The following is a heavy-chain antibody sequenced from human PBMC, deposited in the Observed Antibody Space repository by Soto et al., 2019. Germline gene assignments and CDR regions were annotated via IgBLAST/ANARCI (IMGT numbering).Heavy chain of an antibody. D-gene: IGHD6-19*01. CDR1: GVTFSSYA. CDR3: AKERFGSGWLDLGNPYFDY. CDR2: ISGSGGST. V-gene: IGHV3-23*01. Sequence: PGGSLRLSCAASGVTFSSYAMSWVRQAPGKGLEWVSAISGSGGSTYYADSVKGRFTISRDNSKNTLYLQMNSLRAEDTAVYYCAKERFGSGWLDLGNPYFDYWGQGTLVTVSS. J-gene: IGHJ4*02.